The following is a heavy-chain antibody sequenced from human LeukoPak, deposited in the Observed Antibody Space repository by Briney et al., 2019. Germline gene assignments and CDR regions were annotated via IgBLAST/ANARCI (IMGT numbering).Heavy chain of an antibody. CDR1: GGSISSYY. V-gene: IGHV4-59*08. Sequence: SETLSLTCIVSGGSISSYYWSWIRQPPGKGLEWIGYISYSGTTNYNPSLKSRVTISVDTSKNQFSLRLSSVTAADTAVYYCARLSSRDSSDYYIDYWGQGTLVTVSS. D-gene: IGHD3-22*01. CDR2: ISYSGTT. J-gene: IGHJ4*02. CDR3: ARLSSRDSSDYYIDY.